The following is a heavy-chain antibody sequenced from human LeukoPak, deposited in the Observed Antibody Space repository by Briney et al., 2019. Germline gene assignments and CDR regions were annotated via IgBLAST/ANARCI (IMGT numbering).Heavy chain of an antibody. V-gene: IGHV1-2*02. J-gene: IGHJ6*03. CDR1: GYTFTGYY. Sequence: GASVKVSCKATGYTFTGYYMHWVRQAPGQGLEWMGWINPNSGGTNYAQKFQGRVTVTRDTSISTAYMELSRLRSDDTAVYYCARSIRYAGGYYYYYYMDVWGKGTTVTVSS. D-gene: IGHD3-3*02. CDR3: ARSIRYAGGYYYYYYMDV. CDR2: INPNSGGT.